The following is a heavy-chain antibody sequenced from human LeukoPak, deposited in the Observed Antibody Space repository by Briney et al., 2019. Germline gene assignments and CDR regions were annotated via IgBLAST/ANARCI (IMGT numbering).Heavy chain of an antibody. Sequence: GGSLRLSCAASGFTFSSYAMHWVRQAPGKGLEWVAVISYDGSNKYYADSVKGRFTISRDNSKNTLYLQMNSLRAEDTAVYYCARDLRDFWSGDFDYWGQGTLVTVSS. V-gene: IGHV3-30*04. CDR3: ARDLRDFWSGDFDY. CDR1: GFTFSSYA. D-gene: IGHD3-3*01. J-gene: IGHJ4*02. CDR2: ISYDGSNK.